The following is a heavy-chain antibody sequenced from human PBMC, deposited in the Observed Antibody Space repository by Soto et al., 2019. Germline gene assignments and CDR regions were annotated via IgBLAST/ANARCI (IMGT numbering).Heavy chain of an antibody. CDR3: ARFNTAMGIDY. J-gene: IGHJ4*02. CDR2: IYYSGST. CDR1: GGSISSGGYY. D-gene: IGHD5-18*01. V-gene: IGHV4-31*03. Sequence: PSETLSLTCTVSGGSISSGGYYWSWIRQHPGKGLEWIGYIYYSGSTYYNPSLKSRVTISVDTSKNQFSLKLSSVTAADTAVYYCARFNTAMGIDYWGQGTLVTVSS.